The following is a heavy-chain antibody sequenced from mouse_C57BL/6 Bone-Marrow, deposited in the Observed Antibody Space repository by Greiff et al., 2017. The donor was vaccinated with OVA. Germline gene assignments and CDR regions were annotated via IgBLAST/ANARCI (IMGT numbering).Heavy chain of an antibody. CDR1: GFSLTSYG. CDR3: ARHGDYYAMDY. Sequence: VNVVESGPGLVAPSQSLSITCTASGFSLTSYGVHWVRQPPGKGLEWLVVIWSDGSTTYNSALKSSLSISTANSKSQAFLIMNRLRTGDTGMCYCARHGDYYAMDYWGKGTSDTVST. CDR2: IWSDGST. V-gene: IGHV2-6-1*01. J-gene: IGHJ4*01.